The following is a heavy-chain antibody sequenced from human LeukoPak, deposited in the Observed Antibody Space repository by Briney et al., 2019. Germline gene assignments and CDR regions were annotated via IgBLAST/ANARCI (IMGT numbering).Heavy chain of an antibody. CDR3: ATGRHYYDNSVGEY. CDR1: GYTLTELS. Sequence: GASVKVSCKVSGYTLTELSMHWVRQAPGKGLEWMGGFDPEDGETIYAQKFQGRVTITEDTSTDTAYMELSSLRSEDTAVYYCATGRHYYDNSVGEYWGQGTLVTVSS. D-gene: IGHD3-22*01. J-gene: IGHJ4*02. V-gene: IGHV1-24*01. CDR2: FDPEDGET.